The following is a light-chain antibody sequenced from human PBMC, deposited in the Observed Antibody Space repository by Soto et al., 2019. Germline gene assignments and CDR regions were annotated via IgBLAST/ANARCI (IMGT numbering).Light chain of an antibody. CDR1: SSDVGDYNL. CDR2: EVN. V-gene: IGLV2-23*02. J-gene: IGLJ1*01. CDR3: SSYAGSSSLPYV. Sequence: QSVLTQPASVSGSPEQSITISCAGTSSDVGDYNLVSWYQQFPGKAPKLIIYEVNERPSGVSNRFSGSKSGNTASLTISGLQAEDEADYYCSSYAGSSSLPYVFGTGTKLTVL.